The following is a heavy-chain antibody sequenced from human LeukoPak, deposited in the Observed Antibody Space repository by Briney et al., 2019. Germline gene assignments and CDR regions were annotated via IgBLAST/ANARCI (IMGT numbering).Heavy chain of an antibody. Sequence: GGSLRLSCAASGFTFSSYGMHWVRQAPGKGLEWVAVIWFDENNKYYADSVKGRFTISRDNAKNSLYLQMNSLRAEDTAVYYCASEIAVAGQGDYWGQGTLVTVSS. CDR2: IWFDENNK. J-gene: IGHJ4*02. CDR1: GFTFSSYG. D-gene: IGHD6-19*01. V-gene: IGHV3-33*01. CDR3: ASEIAVAGQGDY.